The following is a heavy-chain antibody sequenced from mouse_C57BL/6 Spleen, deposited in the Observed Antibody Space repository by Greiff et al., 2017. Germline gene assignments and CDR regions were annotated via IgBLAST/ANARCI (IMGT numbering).Heavy chain of an antibody. CDR2: IDPETGGT. Sequence: VKLMESGAELVRPGASVTLSCKASGYTFTDYEMHWVKQTPVHGLEWIGAIDPETGGTAYNQKFKGKAILTADKSSSTAYMELRSLTSEDSAVYYCSNWDVDYWGQGTTLTVSS. J-gene: IGHJ2*01. CDR3: SNWDVDY. V-gene: IGHV1-15*01. D-gene: IGHD4-1*01. CDR1: GYTFTDYE.